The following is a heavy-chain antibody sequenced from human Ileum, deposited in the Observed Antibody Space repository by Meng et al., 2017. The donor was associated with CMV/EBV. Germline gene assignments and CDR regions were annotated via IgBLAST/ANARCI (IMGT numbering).Heavy chain of an antibody. CDR1: GFTFNTYW. Sequence: GGSLRLSCAASGFTFNTYWMHWVRQAPGKGLVWVSRISSDGRTINYADSVKGRFTISRDNAKNTLYLQMNSLRAEDTAVYYCTRVASGRYGAFDIWGQGTMVTVSS. CDR2: ISSDGRTI. D-gene: IGHD1-26*01. CDR3: TRVASGRYGAFDI. J-gene: IGHJ3*02. V-gene: IGHV3-74*01.